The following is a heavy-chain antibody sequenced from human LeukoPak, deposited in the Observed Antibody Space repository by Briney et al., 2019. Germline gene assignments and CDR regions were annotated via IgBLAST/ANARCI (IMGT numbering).Heavy chain of an antibody. D-gene: IGHD4-23*01. CDR2: ISSSGSTI. CDR3: ARDSFDYGGNVYYFDY. V-gene: IGHV3-48*03. Sequence: GGSLRLSCAASGFTFSSYEMNWVRQAPGKGLEWVSYISSSGSTIYYADSMKGRFTISRDNAKNSLYLQMNSLRAEDTAVYYCARDSFDYGGNVYYFDYWGQGTLVTVSS. J-gene: IGHJ4*02. CDR1: GFTFSSYE.